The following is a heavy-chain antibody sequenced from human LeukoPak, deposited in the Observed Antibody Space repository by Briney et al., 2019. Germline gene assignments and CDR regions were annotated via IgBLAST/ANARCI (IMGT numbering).Heavy chain of an antibody. Sequence: GSLRLSCAASGFTFSSYEMNWVRQPPGKGLEWIGSIYYSGSTYYNPSLKSRVTISIDTSKNQFSLKTSSVTAADTAVYYCATHIAGSGSRLFQYWGQGTLVTVSS. CDR2: IYYSGST. CDR1: GFTFSSYE. J-gene: IGHJ1*01. V-gene: IGHV4-39*01. CDR3: ATHIAGSGSRLFQY. D-gene: IGHD6-13*01.